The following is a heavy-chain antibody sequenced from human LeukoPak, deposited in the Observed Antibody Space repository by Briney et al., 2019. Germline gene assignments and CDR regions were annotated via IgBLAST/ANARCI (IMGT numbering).Heavy chain of an antibody. J-gene: IGHJ4*02. CDR3: ARSPYYYDSSGYWGPGYFDY. CDR1: GGSIRSYY. CDR2: IYYSGST. D-gene: IGHD3-22*01. Sequence: PSETLSLTCTVSGGSIRSYYWSWIRQPPGKGLEWIGYIYYSGSTNYNPSLKSRVTISVDTSKNQFSLKLSSVTAADTAVYYCARSPYYYDSSGYWGPGYFDYWGQGTLVTVSS. V-gene: IGHV4-59*01.